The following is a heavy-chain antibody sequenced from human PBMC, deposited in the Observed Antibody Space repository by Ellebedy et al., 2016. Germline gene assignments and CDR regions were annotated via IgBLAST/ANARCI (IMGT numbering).Heavy chain of an antibody. D-gene: IGHD3-10*01. CDR3: VKYGWVNVIITS. J-gene: IGHJ4*02. Sequence: GESLKISCKGSGYSFTNSWIGWVRQLSGKGLEWMAIMYPADSDTIYNPPYQGQITISADKSISTAYLQWNCVQASDSAMYYCVKYGWVNVIITSWGQGALVTVSS. CDR1: GYSFTNSW. V-gene: IGHV5-51*01. CDR2: MYPADSDT.